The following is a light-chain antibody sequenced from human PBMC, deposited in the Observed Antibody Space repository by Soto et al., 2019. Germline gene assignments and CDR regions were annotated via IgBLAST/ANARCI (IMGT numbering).Light chain of an antibody. Sequence: QSVLTQSASVSGSPGQSITISCTGTSSDVGNYNYVSWYQQHPGEVPKLIIFNVNNRPSGVSNRFSGSKSGNTASLTISGLQAEDEADYYCSSITSSTPYVFGTGTKVPVL. CDR2: NVN. V-gene: IGLV2-14*01. J-gene: IGLJ1*01. CDR1: SSDVGNYNY. CDR3: SSITSSTPYV.